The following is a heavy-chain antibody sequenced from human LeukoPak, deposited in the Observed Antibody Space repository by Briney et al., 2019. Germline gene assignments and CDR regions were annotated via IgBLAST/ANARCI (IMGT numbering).Heavy chain of an antibody. J-gene: IGHJ4*02. Sequence: GGSLRLSCAASGLTFTSYTMNWVRQAPGKGLQWVSSISVTSTYIHYADSVKGRFTISRDNAKNSLYLQMNSPRAEDTAVYYCASLGYSLDYWGQGTLVTVSS. CDR1: GLTFTSYT. D-gene: IGHD5-18*01. CDR3: ASLGYSLDY. CDR2: ISVTSTYI. V-gene: IGHV3-21*01.